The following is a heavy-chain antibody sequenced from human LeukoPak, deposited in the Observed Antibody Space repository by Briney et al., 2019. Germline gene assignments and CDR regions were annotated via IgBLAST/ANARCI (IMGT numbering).Heavy chain of an antibody. J-gene: IGHJ4*02. CDR2: ISTSSSYI. CDR3: ARGQIYYDGSGFDY. Sequence: GGSLRLSCAASGFTFSSYTMNWVRQAPGKGLEWVSSISTSSSYIYFADSVKGRFTISRDNAKNSLSLQMNSLRADDTAVYYCARGQIYYDGSGFDYWGQGTLVTVSS. CDR1: GFTFSSYT. V-gene: IGHV3-21*01. D-gene: IGHD3-22*01.